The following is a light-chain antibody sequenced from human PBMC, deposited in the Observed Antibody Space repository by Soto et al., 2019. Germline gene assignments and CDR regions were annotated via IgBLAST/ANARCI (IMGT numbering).Light chain of an antibody. CDR1: ENIRSY. J-gene: IGKJ1*01. V-gene: IGKV1-39*01. CDR3: QQSYVMPRT. CDR2: GAT. Sequence: DIQMTQSPSPLSASLEDKVTISGRPSENIRSYVNWYQQKSGKAPQVLIYGATNLQSGVPSRFSGGGSGTDFTLTVDSLQAEDCATYYCQQSYVMPRTFGQGTKVDIK.